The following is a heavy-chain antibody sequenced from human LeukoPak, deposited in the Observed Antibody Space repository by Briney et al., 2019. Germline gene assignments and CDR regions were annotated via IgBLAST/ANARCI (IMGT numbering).Heavy chain of an antibody. V-gene: IGHV4-34*01. CDR2: IYYSGST. Sequence: RPSETLSLTCAVYGGSFSGYYWSWIRQPPGKGLEWIGSIYYSGSTYYNPSLKSRVTISVDTSKNQFSLKLSSVTAADTAVYYCARRSVVVAATNWFDPWGQGTLVTVSS. J-gene: IGHJ5*02. CDR3: ARRSVVVAATNWFDP. D-gene: IGHD2-15*01. CDR1: GGSFSGYY.